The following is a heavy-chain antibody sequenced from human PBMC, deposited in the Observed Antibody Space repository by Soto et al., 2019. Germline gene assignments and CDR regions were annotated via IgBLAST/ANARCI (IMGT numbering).Heavy chain of an antibody. CDR3: VGNYYSSFDY. J-gene: IGHJ4*02. CDR2: MYYSGDT. D-gene: IGHD3-22*01. Sequence: QVQLQESGPGLGKPSQTLSLTCTVSGGSVNSYGYYWTWIRQSPGKGLEWIGSMYYSGDTYHNPSLKSRVSHSVDTSKDQFSRKLTYVTAADSAVYFFVGNYYSSFDYWGRGTLVTVSS. V-gene: IGHV4-30-4*01. CDR1: GGSVNSYGYY.